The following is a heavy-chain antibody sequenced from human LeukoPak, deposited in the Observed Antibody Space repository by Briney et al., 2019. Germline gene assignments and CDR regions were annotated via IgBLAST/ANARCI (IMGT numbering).Heavy chain of an antibody. CDR1: GGSISSSSYY. CDR2: IYYSGST. Sequence: SETLSLTCTVSGGSISSSSYYWGWIRQPPGKGLEWIGSIYYSGSTYYNPSLKSRVTISVDTSKNQFSLKLSSVTAADTAVYYCASVGDCGGDCFAFDIWGQGTMVTVSS. J-gene: IGHJ3*02. V-gene: IGHV4-39*07. CDR3: ASVGDCGGDCFAFDI. D-gene: IGHD2-21*02.